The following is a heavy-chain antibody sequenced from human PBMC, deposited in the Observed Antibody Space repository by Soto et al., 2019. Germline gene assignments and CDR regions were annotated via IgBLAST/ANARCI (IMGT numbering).Heavy chain of an antibody. J-gene: IGHJ4*02. CDR1: GFVFRTNA. CDR3: ASLKIYCRGETCYSGYHDY. Sequence: DEQLVESGGDLVQPGGSLRLSCAASGFVFRTNAMSWVRQRPGQGLEWVSAIRGSGDKTYYADSVKGRFSISRDNSKITLFLQMNSLRAEDTAMYYCASLKIYCRGETCYSGYHDYWGQGTLVTVSS. D-gene: IGHD2-15*01. V-gene: IGHV3-23*04. CDR2: IRGSGDKT.